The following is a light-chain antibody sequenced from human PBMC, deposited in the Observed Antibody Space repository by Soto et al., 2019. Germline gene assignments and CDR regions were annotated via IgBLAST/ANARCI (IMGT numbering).Light chain of an antibody. Sequence: EVVLTQSPGTLSLSPGERATLSCRASQRVDSSTLAWYQQKPGQAPRLLISGASKRATGTPDRFSGSGSVTDFALTISRLEPEDVAVFYCQHFDDSLTFGGGTKVEIK. CDR2: GAS. J-gene: IGKJ4*01. CDR1: QRVDSST. CDR3: QHFDDSLT. V-gene: IGKV3-20*01.